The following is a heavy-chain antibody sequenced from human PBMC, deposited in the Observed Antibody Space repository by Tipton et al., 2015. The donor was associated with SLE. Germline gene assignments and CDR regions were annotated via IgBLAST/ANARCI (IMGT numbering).Heavy chain of an antibody. J-gene: IGHJ4*02. D-gene: IGHD6-19*01. CDR3: ARGGRNSGWYG. CDR2: IINRGST. Sequence: TLSLTCTVSGGAISTYYWSWLRQSPGKGLEWIGFIINRGSTNYNPSLKSRVTISLDTSKNQFSLNVTSLTAADTAVYDCARGGRNSGWYGWGQGTLVTVSS. CDR1: GGAISTYY. V-gene: IGHV4-59*01.